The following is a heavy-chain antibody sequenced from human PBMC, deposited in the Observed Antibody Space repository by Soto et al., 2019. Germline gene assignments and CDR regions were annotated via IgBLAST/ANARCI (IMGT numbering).Heavy chain of an antibody. Sequence: GASVKVSCKASGYTFTSYAISWVRQAPGQGLEWMGGIIPISGTANYAQKFQGRVTITADESTSTAYMELSSLRSEDTAVYYCARGYDHIAVAGTAPGSGVYYYYGMDVWGQGTTVTVSS. D-gene: IGHD6-19*01. CDR2: IIPISGTA. CDR1: GYTFTSYA. J-gene: IGHJ6*02. CDR3: ARGYDHIAVAGTAPGSGVYYYYGMDV. V-gene: IGHV1-69*13.